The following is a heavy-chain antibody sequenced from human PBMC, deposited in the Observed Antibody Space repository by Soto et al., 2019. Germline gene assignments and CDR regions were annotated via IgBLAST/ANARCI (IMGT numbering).Heavy chain of an antibody. Sequence: GASVKVSCKASGYTFTSYGISWVRQAPGQGLEWMGWISAYNGNTNYAQKLQGRVTMTTDTSTSTAYMELRSLRSDDTAVYYCARVGLGAPDPYYYYYMDVWGKGTTVTVSS. D-gene: IGHD3-16*01. J-gene: IGHJ6*03. CDR3: ARVGLGAPDPYYYYYMDV. CDR1: GYTFTSYG. V-gene: IGHV1-18*01. CDR2: ISAYNGNT.